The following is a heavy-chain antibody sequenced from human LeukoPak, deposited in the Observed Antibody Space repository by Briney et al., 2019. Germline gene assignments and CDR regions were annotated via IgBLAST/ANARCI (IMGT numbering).Heavy chain of an antibody. CDR2: INTYTGNP. CDR3: ARWDYDSSGYALYYFDY. Sequence: ASVEVSCKASGYTFTSYAMNWVRQAPGQGLEWMGWINTYTGNPTYAQGFTGRFVFSLDTSVSTAYLQISSLKAEDTAVYYCARWDYDSSGYALYYFDYRGQGTLVTVSS. J-gene: IGHJ4*02. CDR1: GYTFTSYA. V-gene: IGHV7-4-1*02. D-gene: IGHD3-22*01.